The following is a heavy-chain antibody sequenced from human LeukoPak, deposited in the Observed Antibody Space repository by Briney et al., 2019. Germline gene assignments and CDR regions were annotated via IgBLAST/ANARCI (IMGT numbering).Heavy chain of an antibody. CDR2: IRYDGSNK. CDR3: ARVEADGDYAGLDY. D-gene: IGHD4-17*01. J-gene: IGHJ4*02. V-gene: IGHV3-30*02. Sequence: PGGSLRLSCAASGFTFSSYGMHWVRQAPGKGLEWVAFIRYDGSNKYYADSVKGRFTISRDNAKNSLYLQMNSLRAEDTAVYYCARVEADGDYAGLDYWGQGTLVTVSS. CDR1: GFTFSSYG.